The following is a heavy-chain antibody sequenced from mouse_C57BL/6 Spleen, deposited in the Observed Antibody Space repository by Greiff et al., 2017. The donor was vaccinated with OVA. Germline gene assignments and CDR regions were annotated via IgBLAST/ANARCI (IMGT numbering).Heavy chain of an antibody. Sequence: DVQLQESGPELVKPGASVKMSCKASGYTFTDYNMHWVKQSHGKSLEWIGYINPNNGGTSYNQKFKGKATLTVNKSSSTAYMELRSLTSEDSAVYYCAGDGYYVPYWGQGTLVTVSA. CDR2: INPNNGGT. J-gene: IGHJ3*01. CDR1: GYTFTDYN. V-gene: IGHV1-22*01. D-gene: IGHD2-3*01. CDR3: AGDGYYVPY.